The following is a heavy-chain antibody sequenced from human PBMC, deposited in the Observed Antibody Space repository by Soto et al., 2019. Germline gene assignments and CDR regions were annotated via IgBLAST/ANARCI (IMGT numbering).Heavy chain of an antibody. CDR2: IIPIFGTA. J-gene: IGHJ6*02. Sequence: QVQLVQSGAEVKKPGSSVKVSCKASGGTFSSYAISWVRQAPGQGLEWMGGIIPIFGTANYAQKFQGRVTITADKSTSTAYMELSSLRSEDTAVYYCARGFDGDYDPYYYYGMDVWGQGTTVTVSS. D-gene: IGHD4-17*01. V-gene: IGHV1-69*06. CDR3: ARGFDGDYDPYYYYGMDV. CDR1: GGTFSSYA.